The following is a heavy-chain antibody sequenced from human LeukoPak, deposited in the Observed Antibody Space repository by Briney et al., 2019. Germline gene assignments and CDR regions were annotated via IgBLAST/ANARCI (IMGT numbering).Heavy chain of an antibody. V-gene: IGHV4-59*08. D-gene: IGHD1-26*01. CDR3: TSQGATPRRYYYYMDV. CDR2: IYYSGST. J-gene: IGHJ6*03. CDR1: GGSISSYY. Sequence: PSETLSLTCTVSGGSISSYYWSWIRQPPGKGLEWIGYIYYSGSTNYNPSLKSRVTISVDTSKNQFSLKLSSVTAADTAVYYCTSQGATPRRYYYYMDVWGKGTTVTVSS.